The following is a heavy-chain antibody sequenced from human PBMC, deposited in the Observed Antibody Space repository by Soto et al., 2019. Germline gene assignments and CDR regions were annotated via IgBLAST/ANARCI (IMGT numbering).Heavy chain of an antibody. Sequence: EVQLVESGGGLVPPGGSLRLSCAASGFTFSSYEMNWVRQAPGKGLEWVSYISDSGNTIYYADSVKGRFTVSRDNAQNSVYLHMNNLRAEDTAVYYCARDLLHYDFWSGYSAYFYYGMDVWGPGTTVTVSS. CDR3: ARDLLHYDFWSGYSAYFYYGMDV. CDR1: GFTFSSYE. CDR2: ISDSGNTI. D-gene: IGHD3-3*01. J-gene: IGHJ6*02. V-gene: IGHV3-48*03.